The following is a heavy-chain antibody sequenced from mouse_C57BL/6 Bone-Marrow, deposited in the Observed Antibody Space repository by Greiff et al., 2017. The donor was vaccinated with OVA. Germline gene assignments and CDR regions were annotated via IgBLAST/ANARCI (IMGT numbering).Heavy chain of an antibody. CDR3: ARDPYYYGSSYGFDY. CDR2: IYPGDGDT. Sequence: QVQLQQSGPELVKPGASVKISCKASGYAFSSSWMNWVKQRPGKGLEWIGRIYPGDGDTNYNGKFKGKATLTADKSSSTAYMQLSSLTSKDSAVYFCARDPYYYGSSYGFDYWGQGTTLTVSS. CDR1: GYAFSSSW. D-gene: IGHD1-1*01. J-gene: IGHJ2*01. V-gene: IGHV1-82*01.